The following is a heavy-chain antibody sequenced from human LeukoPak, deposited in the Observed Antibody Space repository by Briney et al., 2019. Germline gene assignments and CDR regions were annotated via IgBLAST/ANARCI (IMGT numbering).Heavy chain of an antibody. CDR2: IYYSGST. CDR1: GGSISSYY. J-gene: IGHJ4*02. CDR3: ARSEGIAVADTYYFDH. D-gene: IGHD6-19*01. V-gene: IGHV4-59*01. Sequence: PSETLSLTCTVSGGSISSYYWSWIRQPPVKGLEWIGYIYYSGSTNYNPSLKSRVTISVDTSKNQFSLKLSSVTAADTAVYYCARSEGIAVADTYYFDHWGQGTLVTVSS.